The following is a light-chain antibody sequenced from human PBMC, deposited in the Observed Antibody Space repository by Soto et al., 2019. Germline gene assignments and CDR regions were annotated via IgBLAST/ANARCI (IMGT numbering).Light chain of an antibody. J-gene: IGKJ5*01. CDR1: QSVSSN. V-gene: IGKV3D-15*01. CDR2: DAS. Sequence: VMTQSPTTLSVSPGERATLSCRASQSVSSNLAWYQQKPGQAPRLLIYDASTRDTGIPARFSGSGSGTEFTLTISSLQSEDFAVYYCQQYSNWPPITFGQGTRLEIK. CDR3: QQYSNWPPIT.